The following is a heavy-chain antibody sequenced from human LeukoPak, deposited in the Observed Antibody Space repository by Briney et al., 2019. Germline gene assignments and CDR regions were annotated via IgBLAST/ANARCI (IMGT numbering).Heavy chain of an antibody. Sequence: PGGSLRLSCSASGFTFSSYVMHWVGQAPGKGVEDVSGIRINGGSTDYADSVKGRFTISRDNSKNTVYLQMSSLRAEDTAVYYCVKESRVVRGVIMDAFDMWGQGTMVTVSS. CDR3: VKESRVVRGVIMDAFDM. V-gene: IGHV3-64D*08. J-gene: IGHJ3*02. CDR2: IRINGGST. CDR1: GFTFSSYV. D-gene: IGHD3-10*01.